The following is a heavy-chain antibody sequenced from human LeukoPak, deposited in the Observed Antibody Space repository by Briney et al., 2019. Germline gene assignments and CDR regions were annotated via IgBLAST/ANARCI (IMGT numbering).Heavy chain of an antibody. CDR2: FHSNGNT. CDR1: GGSITSTTYY. CDR3: ARRHHDFWRPFGS. D-gene: IGHD3-3*01. V-gene: IGHV4-39*01. Sequence: PSETLSLTCAVSGGSITSTTYYWGWIRQPPGKGLEWIGRFHSNGNTYYNPSLESRVTISVDTSKNQFSLKLSSVTAADSAAYCCARRHHDFWRPFGSWGQGTLVTVSS. J-gene: IGHJ4*02.